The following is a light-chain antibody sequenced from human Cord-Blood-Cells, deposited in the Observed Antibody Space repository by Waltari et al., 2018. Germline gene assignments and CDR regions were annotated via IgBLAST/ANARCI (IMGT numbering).Light chain of an antibody. CDR3: MQGTQWT. Sequence: DVVMTQSPLSLPVTLGQPASISCRSSQSLVYRDGNTYLNWFQQRPGQSPRRLIYKVSNRDSGVPDRFSGSGSGTDFTLKISRVEAEDVGVYYCMQGTQWTFGQGTKVEIK. CDR2: KVS. CDR1: QSLVYRDGNTY. J-gene: IGKJ1*01. V-gene: IGKV2-30*01.